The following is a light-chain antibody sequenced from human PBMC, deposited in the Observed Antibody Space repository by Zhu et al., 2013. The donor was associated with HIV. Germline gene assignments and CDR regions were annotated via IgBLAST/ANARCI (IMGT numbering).Light chain of an antibody. Sequence: EVVVTQSPATLSVFPGERATLSCRASHNVRTNVAWYQHKPGQAPRLLIYGASTRDIGIPARFSGSGSGTDFTLTITNLQPEDFATYYCQQANSFPYTFGRGTKLELK. CDR1: HNVRTN. V-gene: IGKV3-15*01. CDR2: GAS. CDR3: QQANSFPYT. J-gene: IGKJ2*01.